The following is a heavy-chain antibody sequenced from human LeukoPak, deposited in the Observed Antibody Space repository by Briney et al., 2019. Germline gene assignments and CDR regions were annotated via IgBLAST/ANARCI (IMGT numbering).Heavy chain of an antibody. J-gene: IGHJ3*02. D-gene: IGHD3-22*01. V-gene: IGHV3-48*02. CDR3: SRAYYDRTGYHDSCDI. CDR1: GFTFSSYN. CDR2: VSSSSTI. Sequence: GGSLRLSCAASGFTFSSYNMNWVRKGPGKGLERVSSVSSSSTIYNAYSVKGRFTISRDNAKNSLYLQMNSLRDEDTAVYYCSRAYYDRTGYHDSCDIRGQGTRATVTS.